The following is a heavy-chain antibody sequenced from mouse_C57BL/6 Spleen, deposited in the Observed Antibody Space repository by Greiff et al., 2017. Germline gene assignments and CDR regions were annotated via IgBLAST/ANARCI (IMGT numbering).Heavy chain of an antibody. CDR1: GYTFTSYW. J-gene: IGHJ4*01. Sequence: QVQLQQPGAELVKPGASVKLSCKASGYTFTSYWMQWVKQRPGQGLEWIGEIDPADGSTNYNQKFKSKATLTVDTSSSTAYMQLSSLTSEDSAVYYCARWGITAVVAWDYWGQGTLVTVSS. CDR2: IDPADGST. CDR3: ARWGITAVVAWDY. D-gene: IGHD1-1*01. V-gene: IGHV1-50*01.